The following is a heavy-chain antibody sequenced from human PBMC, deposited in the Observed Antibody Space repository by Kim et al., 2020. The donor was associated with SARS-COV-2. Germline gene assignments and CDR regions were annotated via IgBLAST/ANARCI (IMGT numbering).Heavy chain of an antibody. D-gene: IGHD3-9*01. J-gene: IGHJ4*02. CDR1: GFTFSSYA. CDR3: ARVLVLRYFDWRSGSDSDY. Sequence: GGSLRLSCAASGFTFSSYAMHWVRQAPGKGLEWVAVISYDGSNKYYADSVKGRFTISRDNSKNTLYLQMNSLRAEDTAVYYCARVLVLRYFDWRSGSDSDYWGQGTLVTVSS. CDR2: ISYDGSNK. V-gene: IGHV3-30*04.